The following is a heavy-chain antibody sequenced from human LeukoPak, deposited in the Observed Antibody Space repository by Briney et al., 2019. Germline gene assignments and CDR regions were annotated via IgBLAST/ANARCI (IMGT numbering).Heavy chain of an antibody. V-gene: IGHV3-64*01. CDR1: GFTFSSYA. J-gene: IGHJ4*02. Sequence: GGSLRLSCAASGFTFSSYAMHWVRQAPGRGLEYVSAISSNGGSTYYANSVKGRFTISRDNSKNTLYLQMGSLRAEDMAVYYCARDRYYYDSSGYYYWGQGTLVTVSS. CDR3: ARDRYYYDSSGYYY. CDR2: ISSNGGST. D-gene: IGHD3-22*01.